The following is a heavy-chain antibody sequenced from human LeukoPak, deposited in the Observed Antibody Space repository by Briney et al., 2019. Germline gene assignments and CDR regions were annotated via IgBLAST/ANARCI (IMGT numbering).Heavy chain of an antibody. CDR2: IYTSGST. D-gene: IGHD4-23*01. CDR3: ARVHGGAAYWFDP. CDR1: GGSISSGSFY. J-gene: IGHJ5*02. V-gene: IGHV4-61*02. Sequence: PSETLSLTCTVSGGSISSGSFYWSWVRQPAGKGLELIGRIYTSGSTNYNPSLKSRVTISVDTSKNHFSLRLSSVTAADTAVYYCARVHGGAAYWFDPWGQGTLVSVSS.